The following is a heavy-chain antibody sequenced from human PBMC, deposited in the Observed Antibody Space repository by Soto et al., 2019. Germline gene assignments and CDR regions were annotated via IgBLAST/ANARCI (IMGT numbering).Heavy chain of an antibody. Sequence: ASVKVSCKASGYTFTSYGISWVRQAPGQGLEWMGWISAYNGNTNYAQKLQGRVTMTTDTSTSTAYMELRSLRSDDTAVYYCARGVPTSVITFGGGLNWCDPWGQGTLVTVSS. J-gene: IGHJ5*02. CDR1: GYTFTSYG. D-gene: IGHD3-16*01. CDR3: ARGVPTSVITFGGGLNWCDP. V-gene: IGHV1-18*01. CDR2: ISAYNGNT.